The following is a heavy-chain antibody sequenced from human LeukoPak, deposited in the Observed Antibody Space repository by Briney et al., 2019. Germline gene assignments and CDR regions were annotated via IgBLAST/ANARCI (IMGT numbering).Heavy chain of an antibody. CDR1: RFSFGSYT. V-gene: IGHV3-21*01. J-gene: IGHJ4*02. Sequence: PGQSRRLACVASRFSFGSYTIKWVRHVPGEGRGWDSSIIGGGSYISDADSRKGRLTISRDNARNSLYLQNSSLRAEDTAVYYCARASDHGGAPGHRPFDQWGLGTLVTVSS. CDR2: IIGGGSYI. CDR3: ARASDHGGAPGHRPFDQ. D-gene: IGHD4-23*01.